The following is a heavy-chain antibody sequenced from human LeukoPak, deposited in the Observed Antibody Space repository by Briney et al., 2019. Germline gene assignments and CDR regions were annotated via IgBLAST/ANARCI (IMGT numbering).Heavy chain of an antibody. CDR1: GYTFTGYY. CDR2: INPNSDGT. CDR3: ARDNSAEDTAWWFDP. J-gene: IGHJ5*02. Sequence: ASVKVSCKASGYTFTGYYMHWVRQAPGQGLEWMGWINPNSDGTNYAQKFQGRVTMTRDTSTSTDYMELSSLRSEDTAVYYCARDNSAEDTAWWFDPWGQGTLVTVSS. D-gene: IGHD1-14*01. V-gene: IGHV1-2*02.